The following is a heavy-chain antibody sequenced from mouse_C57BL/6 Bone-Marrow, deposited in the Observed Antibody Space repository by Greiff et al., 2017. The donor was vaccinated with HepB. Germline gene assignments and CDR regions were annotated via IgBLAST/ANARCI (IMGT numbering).Heavy chain of an antibody. D-gene: IGHD2-2*01. Sequence: EVQLVESGPSLVRPSQTLSLTCTVTGFSINSDCYWIWIRQFPGNKLEYIGYTFYSGITYYNPSLESRTYITRDTSKNQFSLKLSSVTTEDTATYYCARGLWLRRGDYYAMDYWGQGTSVTVSS. CDR1: GFSINSDCY. V-gene: IGHV3-3*01. J-gene: IGHJ4*01. CDR3: ARGLWLRRGDYYAMDY. CDR2: TFYSGIT.